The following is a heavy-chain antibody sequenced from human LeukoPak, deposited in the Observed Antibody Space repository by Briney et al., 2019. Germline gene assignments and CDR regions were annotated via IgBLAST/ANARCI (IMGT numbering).Heavy chain of an antibody. V-gene: IGHV3-74*01. CDR1: GFTFSSYW. CDR3: ASDLGFRQSRSSGYYY. Sequence: PGGSLRLSCAASGFTFSSYWMHWVRQAPGKGLGWVSRINSDGSSTSYADSVKGRFTISRDNAKNTLYLQMNSLRAEDTAVYYCASDLGFRQSRSSGYYYWGQGTLVTVSS. J-gene: IGHJ4*02. CDR2: INSDGSST. D-gene: IGHD3-22*01.